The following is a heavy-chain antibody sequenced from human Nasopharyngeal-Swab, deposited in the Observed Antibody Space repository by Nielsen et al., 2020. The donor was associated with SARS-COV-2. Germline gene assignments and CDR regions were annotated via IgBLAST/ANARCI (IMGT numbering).Heavy chain of an antibody. Sequence: GGSLRLSCAASGFTINSFAMHWVRQAPGKGLEWVAVLSYDGNNKYYADSVKGRFTISRDNSKNTVYLQMNSLRPEDTAVYYCARDVASGFGELFPLLRGLDIWGHGTTVTVSS. CDR3: ARDVASGFGELFPLLRGLDI. D-gene: IGHD3-10*01. CDR1: GFTINSFA. J-gene: IGHJ6*02. CDR2: LSYDGNNK. V-gene: IGHV3-30-3*01.